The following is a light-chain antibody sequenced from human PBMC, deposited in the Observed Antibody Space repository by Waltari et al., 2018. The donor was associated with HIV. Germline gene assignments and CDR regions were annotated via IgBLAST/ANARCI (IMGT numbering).Light chain of an antibody. CDR2: EDT. J-gene: IGLJ1*01. Sequence: SALTQPPSVSGSPGQSITISCPGTSSDIGTYNVVSWFQHTPGKAPNLMIYEDTKRPAGVAKRFSGSKSGNTASLTISGVQGEDEADYYCCSYASSTTFEVFGTGTKVTVL. V-gene: IGLV2-23*02. CDR1: SSDIGTYNV. CDR3: CSYASSTTFEV.